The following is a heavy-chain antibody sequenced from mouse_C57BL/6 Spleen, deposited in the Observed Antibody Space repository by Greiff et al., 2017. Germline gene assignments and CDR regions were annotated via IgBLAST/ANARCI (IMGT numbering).Heavy chain of an antibody. D-gene: IGHD1-1*01. CDR1: GFNIKDYY. V-gene: IGHV14-1*01. CDR3: TSGPITTVVGDWYFDV. Sequence: VQLQQSGAELVRPGASVKLSCTASGFNIKDYYMHWVKQRPEQGLEWIGRIDPEDGDTEYAPKFQGKATMTADTSSNTAYLQLSSLTSEDTAVYYCTSGPITTVVGDWYFDVWGTGTTVTVSS. J-gene: IGHJ1*03. CDR2: IDPEDGDT.